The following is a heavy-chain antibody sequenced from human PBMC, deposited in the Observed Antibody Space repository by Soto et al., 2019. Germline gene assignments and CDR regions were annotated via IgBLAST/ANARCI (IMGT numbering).Heavy chain of an antibody. CDR3: AKVDIAAAADY. CDR2: ISASGGST. Sequence: GGSLRLSCAASGFTSSNYAFKWVRQARGGGLEWVSSISASGGSTYYADSVKGRFTVSRDNSKGMLFLQMNSLRADDTATYYCAKVDIAAAADYWGQGSLVTVSS. V-gene: IGHV3-23*01. J-gene: IGHJ4*02. D-gene: IGHD6-25*01. CDR1: GFTSSNYA.